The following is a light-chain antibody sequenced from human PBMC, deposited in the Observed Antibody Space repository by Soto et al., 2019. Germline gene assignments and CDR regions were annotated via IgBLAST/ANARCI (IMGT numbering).Light chain of an antibody. CDR1: INDVGGYNY. Sequence: QSALAQPPSASGSPGLSVTISCAGTINDVGGYNYVSWYQQHPGKVPQLMIYQVTKRPSGVPDRFSASKSDTTASLTISGLQAEDEGDYYCMSYAGRNRFVFGTGTKVTVL. CDR2: QVT. V-gene: IGLV2-8*01. J-gene: IGLJ1*01. CDR3: MSYAGRNRFV.